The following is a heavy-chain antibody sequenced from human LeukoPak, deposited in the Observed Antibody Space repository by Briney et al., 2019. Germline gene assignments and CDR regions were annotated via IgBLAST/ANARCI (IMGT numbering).Heavy chain of an antibody. CDR2: INWNGGSR. V-gene: IGHV3-20*04. J-gene: IGHJ4*02. D-gene: IGHD3-16*01. CDR3: AMGEPFDY. CDR1: GFNFDDYV. Sequence: GGSLRLSCAASGFNFDDYVMTWVRQAPGKGLEWVSGINWNGGSRGYADSVKGRFTISRDNAKNSLYLQMNSLRAEDTALYYCAMGEPFDYWGQGTLVTVSS.